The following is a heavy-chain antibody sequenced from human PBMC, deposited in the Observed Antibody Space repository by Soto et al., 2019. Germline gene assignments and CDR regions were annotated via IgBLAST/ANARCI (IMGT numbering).Heavy chain of an antibody. D-gene: IGHD1-26*01. CDR1: GPMFRRYA. Sequence: EVQLLESGGGLVQPGGSLRLSCAASGPMFRRYAMTWVRQAPGKGLEWVAAISGTGSITYYADSVRGRFTISRDFSKDSLYMQMNSLRAEDTALYYCAKDFGAGRPEAFDIWGQGTMVTVSS. CDR3: AKDFGAGRPEAFDI. V-gene: IGHV3-23*01. J-gene: IGHJ3*02. CDR2: ISGTGSIT.